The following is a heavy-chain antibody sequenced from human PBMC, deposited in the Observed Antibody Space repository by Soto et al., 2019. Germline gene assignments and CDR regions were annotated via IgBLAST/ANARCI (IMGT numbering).Heavy chain of an antibody. J-gene: IGHJ3*02. D-gene: IGHD4-17*01. Sequence: QVQLVQSGAEVKKPGSSVKVSCKASGGTFSSYTISWVRQAPGQGLEWMGRIIPILGIANYAQKFQGRVTITADKYTSTAYMELSSLRSEDTAVYYCARGGDYGVNSRAFDIWGQGTMVTVSS. V-gene: IGHV1-69*02. CDR3: ARGGDYGVNSRAFDI. CDR2: IIPILGIA. CDR1: GGTFSSYT.